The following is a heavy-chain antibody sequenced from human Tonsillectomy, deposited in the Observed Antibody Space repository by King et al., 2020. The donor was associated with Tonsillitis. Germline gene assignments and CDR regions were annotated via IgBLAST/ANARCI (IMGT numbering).Heavy chain of an antibody. CDR3: ARGPVWFGGSRGGFDP. Sequence: QLQESGPGLVKPSQTLSLTCTVSGDSISTGDYYWSWIRQPPGKGLEWIGYIYYIGSTYYTPSLESRVSMSLDTSSNKFSLKLTSVTAADTAVYYCARGPVWFGGSRGGFDPWGQGTLVTVSS. J-gene: IGHJ5*02. D-gene: IGHD3-10*01. V-gene: IGHV4-30-4*01. CDR2: IYYIGST. CDR1: GDSISTGDYY.